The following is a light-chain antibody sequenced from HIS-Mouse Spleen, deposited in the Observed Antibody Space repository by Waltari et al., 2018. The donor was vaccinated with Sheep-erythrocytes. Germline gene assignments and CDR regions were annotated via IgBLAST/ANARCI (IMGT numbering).Light chain of an antibody. V-gene: IGKV1-39*01. CDR2: AAT. Sequence: DIQMTQSPSSLSASVGVRVTITCRASQSISSYFIWYQQKPGKAPKLMIYAATRVRSEVPSRFSGSGAATDFTLTISSLQPEDVATYYCQQSYSTPPLTVGGGTKVEIK. J-gene: IGKJ4*01. CDR3: QQSYSTPPLT. CDR1: QSISSY.